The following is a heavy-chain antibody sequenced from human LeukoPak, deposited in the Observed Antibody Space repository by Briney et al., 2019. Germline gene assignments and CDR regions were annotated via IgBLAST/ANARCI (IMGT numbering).Heavy chain of an antibody. CDR2: IYYSGST. V-gene: IGHV4-59*01. CDR1: GGSISSYY. Sequence: SETLSLTCTVSGGSISSYYWSWIRQPPGKGLEWIGYIYYSGSTNYNPSLKSRVTISVDTSKNQFSLKLSSVTAADTAVYYCARVGAHIVVVPAALDAFDIWGQGTMVTVSS. D-gene: IGHD2-2*01. CDR3: ARVGAHIVVVPAALDAFDI. J-gene: IGHJ3*02.